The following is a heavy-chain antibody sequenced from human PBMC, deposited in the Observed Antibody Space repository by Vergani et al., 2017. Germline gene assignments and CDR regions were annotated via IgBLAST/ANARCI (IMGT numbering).Heavy chain of an antibody. CDR1: GYTFSNYY. D-gene: IGHD3-9*01. Sequence: QVQVVQSGAEVKKSGASVKVSCKTSGYTFSNYYMHWVRQAPGQGLEWMGIINPSGGHKNYAQKFQGRVTMTRDTSTSTVYMELSSLRSEDTSIYYCARWDYGILTGYRYWGQGTLITVSA. V-gene: IGHV1-46*03. CDR3: ARWDYGILTGYRY. J-gene: IGHJ4*02. CDR2: INPSGGHK.